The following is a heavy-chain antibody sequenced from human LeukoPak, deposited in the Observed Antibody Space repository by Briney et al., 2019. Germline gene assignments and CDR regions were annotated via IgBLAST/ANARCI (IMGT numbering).Heavy chain of an antibody. Sequence: GGSLRLSCAASGFTVSSNYMSWVRQAPGKGLEWVSVIYSGGSTYYADSVKGRFTISRDNSKNTLYLKMNSLRAEDTAVHYCARANIVGATYYYYYMDVWGKGTTVTISS. CDR1: GFTVSSNY. V-gene: IGHV3-66*01. D-gene: IGHD1-26*01. J-gene: IGHJ6*03. CDR2: IYSGGST. CDR3: ARANIVGATYYYYYMDV.